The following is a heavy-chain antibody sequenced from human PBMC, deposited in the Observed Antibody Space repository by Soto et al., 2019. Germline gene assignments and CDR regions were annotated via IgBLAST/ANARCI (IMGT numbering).Heavy chain of an antibody. J-gene: IGHJ4*02. Sequence: ASVKVSCKASGYTFTSYAIHWVRQAPGQRLEWMGWINAGYGNTKYSQKFQGRVTITRDTSASTAYMELNSLRSEDTAVYYCARTYYDILTGHSPNPFDYWGQGTLVTVSS. D-gene: IGHD3-9*01. CDR1: GYTFTSYA. CDR3: ARTYYDILTGHSPNPFDY. V-gene: IGHV1-3*01. CDR2: INAGYGNT.